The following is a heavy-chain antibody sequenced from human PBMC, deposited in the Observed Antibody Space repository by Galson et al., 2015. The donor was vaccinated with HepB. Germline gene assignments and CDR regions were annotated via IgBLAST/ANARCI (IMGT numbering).Heavy chain of an antibody. CDR2: TYGGGSDT. V-gene: IGHV5-51*01. CDR3: ARRSFGCSGCSDF. J-gene: IGHJ4*02. D-gene: IGHD3-10*02. Sequence: QSGAEVNKPGESLRISCEGSGYKFSDYWIHWVRQVPGKGLEWMGLTYGGGSDTTYSPSFQGQVTMSADRSITTAFLQWCSRKASYTGIYYCARRSFGCSGCSDFWGQGTLVIVSS. CDR1: GYKFSDYW.